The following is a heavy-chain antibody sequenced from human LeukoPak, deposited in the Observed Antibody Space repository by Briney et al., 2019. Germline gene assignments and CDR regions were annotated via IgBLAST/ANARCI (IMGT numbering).Heavy chain of an antibody. J-gene: IGHJ4*02. Sequence: GGSLRLSCAASGFTFSSYAMSWVRQAPGKGLEWVSVIYSGGSTDYADSVKGRFTISRDNSKNTLYLQMNSLRAEDTAVYYCARGDYYDSSGLDYWGQGTLVTVS. CDR2: IYSGGST. CDR1: GFTFSSYA. D-gene: IGHD3-22*01. V-gene: IGHV3-53*01. CDR3: ARGDYYDSSGLDY.